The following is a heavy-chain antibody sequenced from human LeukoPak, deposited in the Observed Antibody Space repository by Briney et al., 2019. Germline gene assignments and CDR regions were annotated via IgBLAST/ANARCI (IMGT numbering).Heavy chain of an antibody. V-gene: IGHV4-59*01. CDR1: GGSISSYY. D-gene: IGHD5-12*01. Sequence: SETLSLTCTVSGGSISSYYWSWIRQPPGKGLEWIGYIYYSGSTNYDPSLKSRVTISVDTSKNQFSLKLSSVTAADTAVYYCARDPPPSSYSGYDSGPEFRYWGQGTLVTVSS. CDR3: ARDPPPSSYSGYDSGPEFRY. J-gene: IGHJ4*02. CDR2: IYYSGST.